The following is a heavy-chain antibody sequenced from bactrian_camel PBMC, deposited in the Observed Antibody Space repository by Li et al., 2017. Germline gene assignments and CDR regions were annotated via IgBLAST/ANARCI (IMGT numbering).Heavy chain of an antibody. CDR2: IGSDGNI. Sequence: HVQLVESGGGSVQTGGSLRLSCEGFGYTYSSNCMGWFRQAPGKEREGVAAIGSDGNISYADSVKGRFTISKDNAKNTLYLQMNSLKPEDTAMYYCALDRLCAELLRGRAEYWGQGTQVTVS. V-gene: IGHV3S53*01. CDR3: ALDRLCAELLRGRAEY. D-gene: IGHD7*01. J-gene: IGHJ4*01. CDR1: GYTYSSNC.